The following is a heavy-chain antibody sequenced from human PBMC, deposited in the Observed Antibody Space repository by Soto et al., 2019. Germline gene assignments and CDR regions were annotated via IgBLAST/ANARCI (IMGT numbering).Heavy chain of an antibody. V-gene: IGHV4-31*03. J-gene: IGHJ5*02. D-gene: IGHD6-13*01. CDR2: IYYSGST. Sequence: KPXESLSLTCPVSGVSISSGGYYWSWIRQHPGKGLEWIGYIYYSGSTYYNPSLKSRVTISADTSKNQFSLKLSSVTAADTAVYYCARDPGIAADGSWFDLWGRGTLVTVPQ. CDR3: ARDPGIAADGSWFDL. CDR1: GVSISSGGYY.